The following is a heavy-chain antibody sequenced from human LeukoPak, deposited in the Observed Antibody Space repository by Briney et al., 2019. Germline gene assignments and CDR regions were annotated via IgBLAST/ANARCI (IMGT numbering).Heavy chain of an antibody. CDR2: IYTSGST. CDR3: ARDSASGVNFDS. J-gene: IGHJ4*02. CDR1: GGSLRSYY. V-gene: IGHV4-4*07. Sequence: SETLSLTCTVSGGSLRSYYWSWIRQPAGKGLGWIGRIYTSGSTNYNPSLKSRVTMSVDTSKNQFSLKLSSVTAADTAVYYCARDSASGVNFDSWGQGTLVTVSS. D-gene: IGHD3-10*01.